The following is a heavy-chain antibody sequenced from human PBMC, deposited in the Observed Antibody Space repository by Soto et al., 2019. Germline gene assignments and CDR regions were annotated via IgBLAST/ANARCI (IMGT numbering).Heavy chain of an antibody. D-gene: IGHD6-13*01. CDR3: ARNGGNTWYYFDS. CDR1: GFSISSDNW. Sequence: SETLSLTCAFSGFSISSDNWWSWIRQSPEKGLEWIGEISHSGTTKYNPSLKSRVTISVDTSKNQFSLKLSSVTAADTGMYYCARNGGNTWYYFDSWGQGTVVTVS. J-gene: IGHJ4*02. CDR2: ISHSGTT. V-gene: IGHV4-4*02.